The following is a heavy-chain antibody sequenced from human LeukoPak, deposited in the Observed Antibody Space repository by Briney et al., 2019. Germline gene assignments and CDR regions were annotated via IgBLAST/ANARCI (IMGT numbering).Heavy chain of an antibody. V-gene: IGHV4-34*01. Sequence: SETLSLTCAVYGGSFSGYYWSWIRQPPGKGLEWIGEINHSGSTNYNPSLKSRVTISVDTSKNQSSLKLSSVTAADTAVYYCARGINYYYYGMDVWGQGTTVTVSS. J-gene: IGHJ6*02. CDR3: ARGINYYYYGMDV. CDR1: GGSFSGYY. CDR2: INHSGST.